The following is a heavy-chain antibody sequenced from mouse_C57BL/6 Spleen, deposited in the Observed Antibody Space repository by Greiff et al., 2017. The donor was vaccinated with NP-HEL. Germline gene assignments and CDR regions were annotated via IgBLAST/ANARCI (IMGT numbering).Heavy chain of an antibody. CDR1: GYSITSGYY. CDR2: ISYDGSN. CDR3: ARDLGGWLPWFAY. Sequence: ESGPGLVKPSQSLSLTCSVTGYSITSGYYWHWIRQFPGNKLEWMGYISYDGSNNYNPSLKNRISITRDTSKNQFFLKLNSVTTEDTATYYCARDLGGWLPWFAYWGQGTLVTVSA. J-gene: IGHJ3*01. V-gene: IGHV3-6*01. D-gene: IGHD2-3*01.